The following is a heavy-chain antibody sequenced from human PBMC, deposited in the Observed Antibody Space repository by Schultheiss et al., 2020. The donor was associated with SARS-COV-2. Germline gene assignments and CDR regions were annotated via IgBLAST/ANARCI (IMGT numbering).Heavy chain of an antibody. D-gene: IGHD3-22*01. CDR2: IIPIFGTA. Sequence: SVKVSCKASGGTFSSYAISWVRQAPGQGLEWMGGIIPIFGTANYAQKFQGRVTITADESTSTAYMELSSLRSEDTAVYYCARHVPDYYYDSSGYYYGFDPWGQGTLVTVSS. CDR1: GGTFSSYA. CDR3: ARHVPDYYYDSSGYYYGFDP. J-gene: IGHJ5*02. V-gene: IGHV1-69*13.